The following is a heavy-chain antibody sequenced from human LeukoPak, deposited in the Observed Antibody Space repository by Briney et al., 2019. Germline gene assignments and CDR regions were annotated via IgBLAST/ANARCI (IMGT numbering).Heavy chain of an antibody. CDR1: GFTFDDYA. CDR2: ISWNSGSI. D-gene: IGHD1-26*01. Sequence: PGGSLRLSCAAPGFTFDDYAMHWVRQAPGKGLEWASGISWNSGSIGYADSVKGRFTISRDNAKNSLYLQMNSLRAEDTALYYCAKTVGATIVYYFDYWGQGTLVTVSS. V-gene: IGHV3-9*01. CDR3: AKTVGATIVYYFDY. J-gene: IGHJ4*02.